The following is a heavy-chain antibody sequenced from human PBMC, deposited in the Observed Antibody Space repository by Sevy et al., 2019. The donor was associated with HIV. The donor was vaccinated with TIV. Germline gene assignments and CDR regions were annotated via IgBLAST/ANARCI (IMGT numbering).Heavy chain of an antibody. CDR3: ARVINYYDRGPSDY. CDR2: ISNSGSTI. D-gene: IGHD3-22*01. Sequence: GGPLRLSCAASGFTFSDYYMTWIRQAPGKGLEWVSYISNSGSTIYYADSVKGRFTISRDNAKNSLYLQMNSLRAEDTAVYYCARVINYYDRGPSDYWGQGTLVTVSS. V-gene: IGHV3-11*01. CDR1: GFTFSDYY. J-gene: IGHJ4*02.